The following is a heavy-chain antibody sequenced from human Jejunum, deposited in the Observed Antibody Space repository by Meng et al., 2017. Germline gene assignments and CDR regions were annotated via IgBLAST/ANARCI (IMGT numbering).Heavy chain of an antibody. CDR2: ISWISNNI. J-gene: IGHJ3*02. Sequence: LKISCVASGFTFDDYAMHWVRQAPGKGLEWVSGISWISNNIAYGDSVKGRFTISRDNAKNSLYLQMNSLRPEDTDLYYCAKDQSNVYSRAFDIWGQGTMVTVSS. D-gene: IGHD2-21*01. CDR1: GFTFDDYA. V-gene: IGHV3-9*01. CDR3: AKDQSNVYSRAFDI.